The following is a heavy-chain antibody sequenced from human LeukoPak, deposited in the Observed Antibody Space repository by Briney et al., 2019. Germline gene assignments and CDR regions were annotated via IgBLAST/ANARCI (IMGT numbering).Heavy chain of an antibody. CDR1: GYTFTSYY. Sequence: GASVKVSCTASGYTFTSYYMHWVRQAPGQGLEWMGIINPSGGSTSYAQKFQGRVTMTRDTSTSTVYMELSSLRSEDTAVYYCARASEAAAGTEIWGQGTLVTVSS. CDR2: INPSGGST. J-gene: IGHJ4*02. D-gene: IGHD6-13*01. CDR3: ARASEAAAGTEI. V-gene: IGHV1-46*01.